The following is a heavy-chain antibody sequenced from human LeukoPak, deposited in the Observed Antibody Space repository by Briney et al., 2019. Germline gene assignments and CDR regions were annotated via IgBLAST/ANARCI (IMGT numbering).Heavy chain of an antibody. CDR3: ARYNPRRWIQLWLGRGTFDY. J-gene: IGHJ4*02. D-gene: IGHD5-18*01. CDR1: GFTFSSYT. Sequence: GGSLRLSCAASGFTFSSYTMTWVRQAPGKRLEWLAYISSSSGTIYYADSVKGRFIISRANGKNSLYLKMNSLRAEDTAVYYCARYNPRRWIQLWLGRGTFDYWGQGTLVTVSS. CDR2: ISSSSGTI. V-gene: IGHV3-48*01.